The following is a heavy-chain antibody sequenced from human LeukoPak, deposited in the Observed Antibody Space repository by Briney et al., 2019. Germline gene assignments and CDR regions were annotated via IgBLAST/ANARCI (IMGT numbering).Heavy chain of an antibody. D-gene: IGHD1-26*01. Sequence: GVSVKVSCKASGYTFTNYGISWVRQAPGQGLEWMGGIIPIFGTANYAQKFQGRVTITADESTSTAYMELSSLRSEDTAVYYCAEGSGSYYYPLGFDYWGQGTLVTVSS. CDR3: AEGSGSYYYPLGFDY. V-gene: IGHV1-69*13. CDR2: IIPIFGTA. CDR1: GYTFTNYG. J-gene: IGHJ4*02.